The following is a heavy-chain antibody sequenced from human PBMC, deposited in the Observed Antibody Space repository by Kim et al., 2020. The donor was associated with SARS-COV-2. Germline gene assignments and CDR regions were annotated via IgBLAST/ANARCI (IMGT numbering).Heavy chain of an antibody. Sequence: GGSLRLSCAASGFTFSDYYMTWIRQAPGKGLEWISFINSGGSYTNYADSVKGRFTISRDNPKNTVFLQMNSLRAGDTAVYFCVRGRNYYESSGFCPDMWGQGTEVTVSS. V-gene: IGHV3-11*05. J-gene: IGHJ3*02. CDR2: INSGGSYT. CDR1: GFTFSDYY. CDR3: VRGRNYYESSGFCPDM. D-gene: IGHD3-22*01.